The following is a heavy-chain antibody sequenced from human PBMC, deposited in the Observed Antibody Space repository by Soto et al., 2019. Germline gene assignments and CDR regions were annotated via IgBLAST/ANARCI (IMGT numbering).Heavy chain of an antibody. Sequence: QVQLQESGPGQVKPSQTLSLSCTVSGGSLSSGGYYWSWIRQHPGKGLEWIGFIYYSGSTYYNPSLKSRVTISVDTSQNQFSLKLSSVTGADTAVYYCARDTQRGYSGYFDSWGQGTLVTVSS. CDR1: GGSLSSGGYY. CDR3: ARDTQRGYSGYFDS. V-gene: IGHV4-31*03. J-gene: IGHJ4*02. CDR2: IYYSGST. D-gene: IGHD5-12*01.